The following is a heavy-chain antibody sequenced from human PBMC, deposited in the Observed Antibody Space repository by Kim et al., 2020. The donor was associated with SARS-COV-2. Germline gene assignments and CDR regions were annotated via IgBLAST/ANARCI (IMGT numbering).Heavy chain of an antibody. J-gene: IGHJ6*02. CDR3: ARDTFELGDYGPPAYYGMDV. CDR1: GFTFSSYW. D-gene: IGHD4-17*01. CDR2: IKQDGSEK. Sequence: GGSLRLSCAASGFTFSSYWMSWVRQAQGKGLEWVANIKQDGSEKYYVDSVKGRFTISRDNAKNSLYLQMNSLRAEDTAVYYCARDTFELGDYGPPAYYGMDVWGQGTTVTVSS. V-gene: IGHV3-7*01.